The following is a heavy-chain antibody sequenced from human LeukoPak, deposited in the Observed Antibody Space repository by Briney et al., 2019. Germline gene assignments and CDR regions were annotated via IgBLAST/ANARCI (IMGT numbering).Heavy chain of an antibody. J-gene: IGHJ4*02. CDR2: ISGSGGST. Sequence: GGSLRLSCAASGFTFSSYAMSWVRQAPGKGLEWVSAISGSGGSTYYADSVKGRFTISRDNSKNTLYLQMNSLRAEDTAVYYCAKEGCYYYDSSGYYLTYFDFWGQGTLVTVSS. CDR3: AKEGCYYYDSSGYYLTYFDF. CDR1: GFTFSSYA. D-gene: IGHD3-22*01. V-gene: IGHV3-23*01.